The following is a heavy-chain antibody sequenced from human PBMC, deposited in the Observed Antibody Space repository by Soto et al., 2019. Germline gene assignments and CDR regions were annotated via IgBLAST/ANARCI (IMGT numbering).Heavy chain of an antibody. CDR3: TRIPSVFHGMDV. J-gene: IGHJ6*02. V-gene: IGHV3-74*03. CDR1: GFTFSSYW. CDR2: IDSDGSGI. Sequence: PGGALRLSCAASGFTFSSYWMHWVRQAPGKGLVWVSRIDSDGSGIMYADSVKGRFTISRDNAKNTLYLRINSLRAEDTSVYFCTRIPSVFHGMDVWDQGTTVTVS. D-gene: IGHD2-2*01.